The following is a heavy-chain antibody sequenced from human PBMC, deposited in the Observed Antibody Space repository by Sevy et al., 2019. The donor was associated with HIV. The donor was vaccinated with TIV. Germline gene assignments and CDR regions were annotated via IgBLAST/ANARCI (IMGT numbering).Heavy chain of an antibody. Sequence: ASVKVSCKASGYTFTSHGISWVRQAPGQGLEWMGWISAYNGNTNYAQKLQGRVTMTTDTSTSTAYMELRSLRSDDTAVYYCARGGNRYNWNADYFDYWGQGTLVTVSS. V-gene: IGHV1-18*01. D-gene: IGHD1-1*01. CDR3: ARGGNRYNWNADYFDY. J-gene: IGHJ4*02. CDR2: ISAYNGNT. CDR1: GYTFTSHG.